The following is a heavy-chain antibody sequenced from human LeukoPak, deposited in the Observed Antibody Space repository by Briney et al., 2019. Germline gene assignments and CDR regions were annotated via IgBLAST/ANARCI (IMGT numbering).Heavy chain of an antibody. CDR1: GFTFSSYW. Sequence: GSLRLSCAASGFTFSSYWMSWVRQAPGRGLEWVANIKQDGSEKYYVDSVKGRFTISRDNAKNSLYLQMNSLRAEDTAVYYCARGGKWFLDAFDIWGQGTMVTVSS. D-gene: IGHD3-22*01. CDR3: ARGGKWFLDAFDI. J-gene: IGHJ3*02. V-gene: IGHV3-7*01. CDR2: IKQDGSEK.